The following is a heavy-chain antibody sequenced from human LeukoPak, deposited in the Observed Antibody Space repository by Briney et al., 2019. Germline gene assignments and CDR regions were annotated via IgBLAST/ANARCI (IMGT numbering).Heavy chain of an antibody. J-gene: IGHJ4*02. CDR1: GFTFDDYA. CDR3: ARELAVAGSSGY. CDR2: ISWNSGSI. V-gene: IGHV3-9*01. Sequence: PGGSLRLSCAASGFTFDDYAMHWVRQAPGKGLEWVSGISWNSGSIGYADSVKGRFTIYRDNAKNSLYLQMNSLRAEDTAVYYCARELAVAGSSGYWGQGTLVTVSS. D-gene: IGHD6-19*01.